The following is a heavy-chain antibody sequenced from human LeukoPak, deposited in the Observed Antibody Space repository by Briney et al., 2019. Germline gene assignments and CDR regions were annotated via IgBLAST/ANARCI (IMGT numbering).Heavy chain of an antibody. CDR3: ARDLSGITGYTYGRGIDY. J-gene: IGHJ4*02. D-gene: IGHD5-18*01. V-gene: IGHV3-48*03. Sequence: SGGSLRLSCAVFGFTFSSYEMNWVRQAPGKGLEWVSYISSSGSTIYHADSVKGRFTISRDNSKNTLYLQMNSLRAEDTAVYYCARDLSGITGYTYGRGIDYWGQGTLVTVSS. CDR2: ISSSGSTI. CDR1: GFTFSSYE.